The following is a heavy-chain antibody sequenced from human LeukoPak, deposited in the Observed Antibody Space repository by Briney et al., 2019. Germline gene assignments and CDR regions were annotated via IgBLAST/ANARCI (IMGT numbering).Heavy chain of an antibody. D-gene: IGHD6-13*01. CDR3: ARDRYSSSWYELDY. V-gene: IGHV3-7*05. J-gene: IGHJ4*02. CDR1: GFTFSSYW. CDR2: IKQDGSEK. Sequence: GGSLRLSCAASGFTFSSYWMSWVRQAPGKGLEWVANIKQDGSEKYYVDSVKGRFTISRDNAKNSLYPQMNSLRAEDTAVYYCARDRYSSSWYELDYWGQGTLVTVSS.